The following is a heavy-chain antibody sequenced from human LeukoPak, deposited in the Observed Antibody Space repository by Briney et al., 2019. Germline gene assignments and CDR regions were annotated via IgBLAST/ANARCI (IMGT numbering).Heavy chain of an antibody. CDR3: ARGPPNWGFDY. D-gene: IGHD7-27*01. J-gene: IGHJ4*02. Sequence: ASVKVSCKASGYTFTSYDINWVRQATGQGFEWMGWMSSNSDNTGYAQKFQGRVTMTRSTSMSTAYMELSCLRSEDTAVYYCARGPPNWGFDYWGQGTLVTVSS. CDR1: GYTFTSYD. V-gene: IGHV1-8*01. CDR2: MSSNSDNT.